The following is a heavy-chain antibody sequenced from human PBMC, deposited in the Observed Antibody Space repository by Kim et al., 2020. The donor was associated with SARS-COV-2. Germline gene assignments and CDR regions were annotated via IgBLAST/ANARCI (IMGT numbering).Heavy chain of an antibody. CDR2: ISSSSSTI. V-gene: IGHV3-48*02. CDR1: GFTFSSYS. J-gene: IGHJ6*02. CDR3: ARDLRGSPFYYYYGMDV. D-gene: IGHD3-10*01. Sequence: GGSLRLSCAASGFTFSSYSMNWVRQAPGKGLEWVSYISSSSSTIYYADSVKGRFTISRDNAKNSLYLQMNSLRDEDTAVYYCARDLRGSPFYYYYGMDVWGQGTTVTVSS.